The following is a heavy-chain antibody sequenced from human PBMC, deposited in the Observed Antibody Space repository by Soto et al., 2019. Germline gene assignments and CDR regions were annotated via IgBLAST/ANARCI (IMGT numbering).Heavy chain of an antibody. J-gene: IGHJ4*02. Sequence: ASVKVSCKASGYTFTSLDINWVRQATGQGLEWMGWMNPNSGSTGSAQKFQGRVAMTRDTSINTAYIELSSLRSDDTAVYYCARERPYYGYDYWGQGTLVTVSS. D-gene: IGHD3-22*01. CDR3: ARERPYYGYDY. CDR1: GYTFTSLD. CDR2: MNPNSGST. V-gene: IGHV1-8*01.